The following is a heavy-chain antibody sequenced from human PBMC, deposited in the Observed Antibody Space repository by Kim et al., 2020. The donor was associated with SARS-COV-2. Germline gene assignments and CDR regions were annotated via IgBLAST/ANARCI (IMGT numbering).Heavy chain of an antibody. J-gene: IGHJ6*01. Sequence: SETLSLTCTVSGGSISTYYWSWIRQPPGKGLEWIGYIYYSGSTNYNPSLKSRVTISVDTSKNQFSLKLSSVTAADTAVYYRARDQVLRYFDYQYYYYGM. CDR3: ARDQVLRYFDYQYYYYGM. CDR2: IYYSGST. V-gene: IGHV4-59*13. CDR1: GGSISTYY. D-gene: IGHD3-9*01.